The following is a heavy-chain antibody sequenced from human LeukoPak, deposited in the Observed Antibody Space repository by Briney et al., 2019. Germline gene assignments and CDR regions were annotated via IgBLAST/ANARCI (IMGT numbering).Heavy chain of an antibody. D-gene: IGHD2-15*01. V-gene: IGHV3-7*03. J-gene: IGHJ4*02. CDR3: AKDRLRYCSGGSCYSFDY. Sequence: GGSLRLSCAASGFTFSSYWMSWVRQAPGKGLEWVANIKQDGSEKYYVDSVKGRFTISRDNAKDSLYLQMNSLRAEDTALYYCAKDRLRYCSGGSCYSFDYWGQGTLVTVSS. CDR2: IKQDGSEK. CDR1: GFTFSSYW.